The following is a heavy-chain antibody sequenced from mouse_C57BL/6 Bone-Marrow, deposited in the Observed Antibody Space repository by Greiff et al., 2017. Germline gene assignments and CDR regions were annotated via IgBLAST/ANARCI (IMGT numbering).Heavy chain of an antibody. CDR3: AILYYGSSLGFAY. J-gene: IGHJ3*01. CDR2: IYPGSGST. D-gene: IGHD1-1*01. Sequence: QVQLQQPGAELVKPGASVKMSCKASGYTFTSYWITWVKQRPGQGLEWIGDIYPGSGSTNYNEKFKSKATLTVDTSSSTAYMQLSSLTSEDSAVYYGAILYYGSSLGFAYWGQGTLVTVSA. CDR1: GYTFTSYW. V-gene: IGHV1-55*01.